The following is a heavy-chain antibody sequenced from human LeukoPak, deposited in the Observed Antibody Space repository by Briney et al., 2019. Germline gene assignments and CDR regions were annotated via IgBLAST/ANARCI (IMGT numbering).Heavy chain of an antibody. V-gene: IGHV6-1*01. D-gene: IGHD3-16*01. CDR1: GDSVSSNSAV. CDR3: ARSSAGFDS. J-gene: IGHJ5*01. CDR2: TYYRSEWFI. Sequence: SQTLSLTCAVSGDSVSSNSAVWNWIRQSPSRGLEWLGRTYYRSEWFIDYAPSVKSRISINPDTSKNQFSLQLDSVAPEDTAVYYCARSSAGFDSWGQGTLVTVSS.